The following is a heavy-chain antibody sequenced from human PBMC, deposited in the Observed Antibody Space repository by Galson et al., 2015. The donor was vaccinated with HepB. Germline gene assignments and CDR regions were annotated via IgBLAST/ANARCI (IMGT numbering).Heavy chain of an antibody. Sequence: PALVKPTQTLTLTCTFSGFSLSTSGMCVSWIRQPPGKALEWLALIDWDDDKYYSTSLKTRLTISKDTSKNQVVLTMTNMDPVDTATYYCARSYSYGPGYAFDIWGQGTMVTVSS. CDR3: ARSYSYGPGYAFDI. D-gene: IGHD5-18*01. J-gene: IGHJ3*02. CDR2: IDWDDDK. V-gene: IGHV2-70*01. CDR1: GFSLSTSGMC.